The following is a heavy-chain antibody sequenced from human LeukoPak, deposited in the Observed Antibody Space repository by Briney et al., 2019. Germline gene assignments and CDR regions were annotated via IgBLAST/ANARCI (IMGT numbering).Heavy chain of an antibody. J-gene: IGHJ4*02. CDR1: GYTFTSYG. CDR2: ISAYNGNT. CDR3: ARERTPVPFDY. Sequence: ASVKVSCKASGYTFTSYGISWVRQAPGQGLEWMGWISAYNGNTSYAQKLQSRVTKTTDTATSTACMELRSLRSDDKAVCYRARERTPVPFDYWGQGTLVTVSS. V-gene: IGHV1-18*04.